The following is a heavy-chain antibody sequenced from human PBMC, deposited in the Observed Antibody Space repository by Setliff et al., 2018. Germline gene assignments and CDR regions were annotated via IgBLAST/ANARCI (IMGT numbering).Heavy chain of an antibody. CDR2: INTNTGNP. CDR1: GYTFTTYA. J-gene: IGHJ6*03. Sequence: ASVKVSCKASGYTFTTYAMGWMRQIPGQGLEWMGWINTNTGNPVYAQGFTGRFVFSLDTSVSTVYLQISSLKAEDTAIYYCARGSRFGTIVYKGDYYMDVWGKGTTVTVSS. CDR3: ARGSRFGTIVYKGDYYMDV. V-gene: IGHV7-4-1*02. D-gene: IGHD3-10*01.